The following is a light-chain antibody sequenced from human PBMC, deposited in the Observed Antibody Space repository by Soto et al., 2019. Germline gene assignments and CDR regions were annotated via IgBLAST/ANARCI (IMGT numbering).Light chain of an antibody. CDR1: QCVSGTS. CDR2: GAS. CDR3: QQYGGSPRT. J-gene: IGKJ1*01. V-gene: IGKV3-20*01. Sequence: PGDRATLSCRASQCVSGTSLAWYQHKRGQAPRLLIHGASSRATGIPDRFSGSGSGTDFTLTISRLKPEDFAVYYCQQYGGSPRTFGQGTKVEV.